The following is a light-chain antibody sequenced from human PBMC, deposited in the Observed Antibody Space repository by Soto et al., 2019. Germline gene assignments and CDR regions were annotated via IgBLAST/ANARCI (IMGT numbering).Light chain of an antibody. Sequence: QSALTQPASVSGSPGQSITISCTGTSSDVGSYNLVSWYQQHPGKAPKLMIYEVSKRPSGVSNRFSGSKSGNTASLTISGLQADDEADYYCCSYAGSSTFYVFGTGTKVTV. CDR2: EVS. CDR1: SSDVGSYNL. CDR3: CSYAGSSTFYV. V-gene: IGLV2-23*02. J-gene: IGLJ1*01.